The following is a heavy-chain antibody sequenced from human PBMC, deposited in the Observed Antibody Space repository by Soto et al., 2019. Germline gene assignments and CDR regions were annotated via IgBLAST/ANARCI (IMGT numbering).Heavy chain of an antibody. Sequence: PSETLSLTCTVSGGSISSGGYYWSWIRQHPGKGLEWIGYIYYSGSTYYNPSLKSRVTILVDTSKNQFSLKLSSVTAADTAVYYCARVSYYDSSGYYYWGQGTLVTVSS. J-gene: IGHJ4*02. CDR2: IYYSGST. V-gene: IGHV4-30-4*08. CDR1: GGSISSGGYY. CDR3: ARVSYYDSSGYYY. D-gene: IGHD3-22*01.